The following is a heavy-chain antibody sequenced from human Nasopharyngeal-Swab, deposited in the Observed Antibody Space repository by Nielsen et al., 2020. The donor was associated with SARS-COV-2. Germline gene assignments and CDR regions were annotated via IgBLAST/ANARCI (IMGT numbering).Heavy chain of an antibody. CDR3: ARGAPMVVTPTYDY. Sequence: SETRSLTCTVSGGSIISYYWSWIRQPPGKGLEWIGYIYYSGSTKYNPSLRSRVTISVDTSKNQFSLKLSSVTAADTAVYYCARGAPMVVTPTYDYWGQGTLVTVSS. J-gene: IGHJ4*02. CDR1: GGSIISYY. V-gene: IGHV4-59*01. CDR2: IYYSGST. D-gene: IGHD4-23*01.